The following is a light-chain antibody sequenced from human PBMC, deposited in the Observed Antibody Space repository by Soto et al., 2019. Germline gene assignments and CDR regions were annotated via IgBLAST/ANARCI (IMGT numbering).Light chain of an antibody. CDR3: SSYTTRSTRV. J-gene: IGLJ3*02. CDR2: EVS. CDR1: SSDVGGYKF. Sequence: QSALTQPASVSGSPGQSITISCTGTSSDVGGYKFVSWYQQHPGKAPKLMIYEVSNRPSGVSNGFSGSESGNTASLTSSGLQAEEEADYYCSSYTTRSTRVFGGGTKVTVL. V-gene: IGLV2-14*01.